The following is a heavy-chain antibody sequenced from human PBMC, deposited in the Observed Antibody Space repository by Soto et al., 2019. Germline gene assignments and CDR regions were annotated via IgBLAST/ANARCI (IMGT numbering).Heavy chain of an antibody. Sequence: EVQLLESGGGLVQPGGSLRLSCAASGFIFRNYAMSWVRQAPGKGLEWVSAISGSAGSRYYADSVKGRFTISRDNSKNTLQLQMNTLRAADTAVYYCAKDGYTHGHTDYWGAGTLVTVDS. CDR2: ISGSAGSR. CDR3: AKDGYTHGHTDY. J-gene: IGHJ4*02. V-gene: IGHV3-23*01. D-gene: IGHD5-18*01. CDR1: GFIFRNYA.